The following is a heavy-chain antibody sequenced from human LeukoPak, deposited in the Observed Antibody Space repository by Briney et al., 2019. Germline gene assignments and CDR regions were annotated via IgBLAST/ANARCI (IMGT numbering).Heavy chain of an antibody. J-gene: IGHJ4*02. Sequence: GGSLRLSCAASGFTFSSYAMSWVRQAPGKGLEWASAISGSGGSTYYADSVKGRFTISRDNPKNTLYLQMNSLRAEDTAVYYCAKWGKYCSSTSCYTYFDYWGQGTLVTVSS. V-gene: IGHV3-23*01. CDR1: GFTFSSYA. CDR3: AKWGKYCSSTSCYTYFDY. CDR2: ISGSGGST. D-gene: IGHD2-2*02.